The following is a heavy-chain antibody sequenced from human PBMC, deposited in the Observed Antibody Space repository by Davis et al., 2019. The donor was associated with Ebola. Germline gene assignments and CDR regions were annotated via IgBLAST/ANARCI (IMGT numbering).Heavy chain of an antibody. Sequence: SETLSLTCTVSGGSISSYYWSWIRQPPGKGLEWIGYIYYSGSTNYNPSLKSRVTISVDTSKNQFSLKLSSVTAADTAVYYCARHSGAYCSSTSCYTVCGWFDPWGQGTLVTVSS. CDR2: IYYSGST. V-gene: IGHV4-59*01. CDR3: ARHSGAYCSSTSCYTVCGWFDP. D-gene: IGHD2-2*02. J-gene: IGHJ5*02. CDR1: GGSISSYY.